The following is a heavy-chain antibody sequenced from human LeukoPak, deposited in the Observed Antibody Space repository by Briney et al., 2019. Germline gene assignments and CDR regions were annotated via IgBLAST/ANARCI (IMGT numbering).Heavy chain of an antibody. D-gene: IGHD3-10*01. CDR3: AKDPSRFGVMLGYFDY. CDR2: ISYDGSHK. CDR1: GFTFSSYG. J-gene: IGHJ4*02. V-gene: IGHV3-30*18. Sequence: GGSLRLSCAASGFTFSSYGMHWVRQAPGKGLEWVAVISYDGSHKYYADSMKGRFTISRDNSKNTLYLQMNSLRAEDTAVYYCAKDPSRFGVMLGYFDYWGQGTLVTVSS.